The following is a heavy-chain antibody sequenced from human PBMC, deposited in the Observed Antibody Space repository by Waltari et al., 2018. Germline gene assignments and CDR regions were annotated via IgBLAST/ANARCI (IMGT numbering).Heavy chain of an antibody. Sequence: VHLVESGVGLVRPGRSLRLSCAASGCLFDDYGMDWVRQAPGKGLEWVEGINGNSGTIHYADSVKGRFTISRDNAENSLYLQMNSLTTEDTAVYYCTKDMDGATAMAPRLDFWGQGTLVTVSS. J-gene: IGHJ4*02. CDR2: INGNSGTI. CDR1: GCLFDDYG. CDR3: TKDMDGATAMAPRLDF. V-gene: IGHV3-9*01. D-gene: IGHD5-18*01.